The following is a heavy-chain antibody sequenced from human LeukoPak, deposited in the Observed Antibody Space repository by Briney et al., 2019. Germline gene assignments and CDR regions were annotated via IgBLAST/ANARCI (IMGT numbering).Heavy chain of an antibody. D-gene: IGHD6-13*01. CDR1: GGSISSSNW. CDR3: ARVPRGSSWTYTGFDY. CDR2: IYHSGST. Sequence: SETLSLTCAVSGGSISSSNWWSWVRPPPGKGMECIGEIYHSGSTNYNPSLKSRVTISVDKSKNQFSLKLSSVTAADTAVYYCARVPRGSSWTYTGFDYWGQGTLVTVSS. J-gene: IGHJ4*02. V-gene: IGHV4-4*02.